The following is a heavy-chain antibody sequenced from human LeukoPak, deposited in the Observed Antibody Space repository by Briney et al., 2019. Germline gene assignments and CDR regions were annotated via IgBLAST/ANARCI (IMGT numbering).Heavy chain of an antibody. CDR3: ARQPYYYDILTGYYTTHFDY. CDR1: GYSFTSYW. Sequence: GESLKISCKGSGYSFTSYWIGWVRQMPGKGLEWMGIIYPGDSDTRYSPSFQGQVTISADKSISTAYLQWSSLKASDTAMYYCARQPYYYDILTGYYTTHFDYWGQGTLVTVSS. V-gene: IGHV5-51*01. J-gene: IGHJ4*02. CDR2: IYPGDSDT. D-gene: IGHD3-9*01.